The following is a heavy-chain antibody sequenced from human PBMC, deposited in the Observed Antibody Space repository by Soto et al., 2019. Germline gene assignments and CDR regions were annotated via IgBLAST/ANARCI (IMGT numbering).Heavy chain of an antibody. D-gene: IGHD1-26*01. V-gene: IGHV4-59*01. CDR3: GRDREPFGIDY. J-gene: IGHJ4*02. CDR2: IYYSGST. Sequence: SETLSLTCTVSGGSISSYYWSWIRQPPGKGLEWIGYIYYSGSTDYNPSLKSRVTISVDTSKNQFSLKLSSVTAADTAVYYCGRDREPFGIDYLGQGTLVTGSS. CDR1: GGSISSYY.